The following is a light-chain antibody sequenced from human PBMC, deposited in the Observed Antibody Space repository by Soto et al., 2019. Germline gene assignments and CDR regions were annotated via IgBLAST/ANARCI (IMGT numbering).Light chain of an antibody. CDR1: RDVGSD. CDR2: AAS. Sequence: QMTQSPSSLSASVGEKIIITCRASRDVGSDVSWYQQKPGQAPKLLIYAASNLYTGVPSRFSGSRSGTEFTLTISSLQPEDFASYYCQKYNSAPLTFGQGTKVDI. J-gene: IGKJ1*01. CDR3: QKYNSAPLT. V-gene: IGKV1-17*01.